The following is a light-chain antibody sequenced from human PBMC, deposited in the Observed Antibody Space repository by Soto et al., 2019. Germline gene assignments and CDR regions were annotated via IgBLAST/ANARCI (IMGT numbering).Light chain of an antibody. V-gene: IGKV1-12*01. Sequence: DIQMTQSPSSVSASIGDRVTITCRASQGINNWLAWYQQTPGKAPNLLIYATSTLQSGVPSRFSGSGSGTEFTLTISSLQPEDCATYYCQQANSFPHTVGGGTKVEIK. J-gene: IGKJ4*01. CDR2: ATS. CDR3: QQANSFPHT. CDR1: QGINNW.